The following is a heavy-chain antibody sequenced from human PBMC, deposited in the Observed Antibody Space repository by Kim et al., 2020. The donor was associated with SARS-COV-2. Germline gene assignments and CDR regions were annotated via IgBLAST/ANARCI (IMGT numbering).Heavy chain of an antibody. CDR1: GFTFSSYG. CDR2: ISSDGGST. Sequence: GGSLRLSCSASGFTFSSYGMHWVRQAPGKGLEYVSTISSDGGSTYYADSVKGRFTISRDNSKNTLYLQMSSLRAEDTAVYYCVKPVGYCSSNSCRGFYYYGVGAWGHGTTGTASS. D-gene: IGHD2-2*01. CDR3: VKPVGYCSSNSCRGFYYYGVGA. J-gene: IGHJ6*02. V-gene: IGHV3-64D*06.